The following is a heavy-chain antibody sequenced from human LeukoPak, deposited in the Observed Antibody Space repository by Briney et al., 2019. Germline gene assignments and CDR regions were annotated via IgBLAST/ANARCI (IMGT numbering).Heavy chain of an antibody. D-gene: IGHD6-13*01. Sequence: GGSLRLSCAASGFTFSSYAMHWVRQAPGKGLKWVAVISYDGSNKYYADSVKGRFTISRDNSKNTLYLQMNSLRAEDTAVYYCARSGNRIAAAGNHPGVYWGQGTLVTVSS. CDR3: ARSGNRIAAAGNHPGVY. CDR1: GFTFSSYA. V-gene: IGHV3-30*04. J-gene: IGHJ4*02. CDR2: ISYDGSNK.